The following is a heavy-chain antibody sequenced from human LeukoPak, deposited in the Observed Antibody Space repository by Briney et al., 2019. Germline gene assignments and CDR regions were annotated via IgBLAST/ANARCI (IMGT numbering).Heavy chain of an antibody. D-gene: IGHD6-13*01. CDR1: GFTFGDYA. V-gene: IGHV3-49*04. Sequence: PGGSLRLSCTASGFTFGDYAMSWVRQAPGKGLEWVGFIRSKAYGGTTEYAASVKGRFTISRDDSKSIAYLQMNSLKTEDTAVYYCTRDLGYKAAAGKGYWGQGTLVTVSS. J-gene: IGHJ4*02. CDR2: IRSKAYGGTT. CDR3: TRDLGYKAAAGKGY.